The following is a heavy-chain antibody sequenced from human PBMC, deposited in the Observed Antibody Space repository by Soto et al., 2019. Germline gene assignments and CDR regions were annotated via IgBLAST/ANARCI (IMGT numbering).Heavy chain of an antibody. CDR2: INLSGTS. J-gene: IGHJ5*02. D-gene: IGHD3-3*01. Sequence: PSETLSLTCAVDGGSFSGYFWSWIRQPPGKGLEWIGEINLSGTSDYNASLKSRVIISADKSKNEFYLTLTSVTAADTAVYYCGRAEWLHYFDPWGQGTLVTVSS. V-gene: IGHV4-34*01. CDR1: GGSFSGYF. CDR3: GRAEWLHYFDP.